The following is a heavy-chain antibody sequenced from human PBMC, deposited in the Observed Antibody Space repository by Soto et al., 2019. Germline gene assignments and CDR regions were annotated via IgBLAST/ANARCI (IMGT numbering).Heavy chain of an antibody. CDR3: AREAGDYGHPYFDY. V-gene: IGHV1-69*01. Sequence: QLVQSGPEVKKPGSSVKVSCKSVGDTFSSYAVSWVRQAPGQGLEWMGGIIPTFGTVNYAQKFQGRATITADESMRLSYMELSSLKSEDTAVYYCAREAGDYGHPYFDYWVQGTLISVSS. J-gene: IGHJ4*02. D-gene: IGHD3-10*01. CDR2: IIPTFGTV. CDR1: GDTFSSYA.